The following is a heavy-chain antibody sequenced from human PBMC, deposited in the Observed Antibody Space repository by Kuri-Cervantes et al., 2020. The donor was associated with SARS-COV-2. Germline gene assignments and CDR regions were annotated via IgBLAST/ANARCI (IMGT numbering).Heavy chain of an antibody. Sequence: GESLKISCAASGFSFTNFGTHWVRQAPGKGLEWVAFIRHDGSNKYYRDSVKGRFTISRDNSKNTLYLQMDSLRVEDTAVYYCARSLLWFGDLVDYWGQGTLVTVSS. V-gene: IGHV3-30*02. J-gene: IGHJ4*02. CDR3: ARSLLWFGDLVDY. CDR1: GFSFTNFG. D-gene: IGHD3-10*01. CDR2: IRHDGSNK.